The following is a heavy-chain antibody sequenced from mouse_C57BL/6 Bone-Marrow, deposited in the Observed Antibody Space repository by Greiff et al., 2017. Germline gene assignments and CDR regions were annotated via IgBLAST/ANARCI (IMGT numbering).Heavy chain of an antibody. CDR1: GYTFTDYY. CDR2: INPNNGGT. J-gene: IGHJ4*01. CDR3: ARSDLLLRYSYAMDY. V-gene: IGHV1-26*01. D-gene: IGHD1-1*01. Sequence: EVQLQQSGPELVKPGASVKISCKASGYTFTDYYMNWVKQSHGKSLEWIGDINPNNGGTSYNQKFKGKATLTVDKSSSTAYMELRSLTSEDSAVYYCARSDLLLRYSYAMDYWGQGTSVTVSS.